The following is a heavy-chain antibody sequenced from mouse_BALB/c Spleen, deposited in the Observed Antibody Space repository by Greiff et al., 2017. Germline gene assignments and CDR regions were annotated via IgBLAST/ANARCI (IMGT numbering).Heavy chain of an antibody. CDR1: GFTFTSCC. J-gene: IGHJ4*01. Sequence: EVQLVESGPGLVQPGESLKLSCAASGFTFTSCCMHWVRQPPEEGLEWVAYISSGSSTTNYTQTVKGRFTITRDTSKNTLFLQMTSLTSEDTAIYYCARGYGYGMDYWGQGTTVTVSS. V-gene: IGHV5-17*02. CDR3: ARGYGYGMDY. CDR2: ISSGSSTT. D-gene: IGHD1-1*01.